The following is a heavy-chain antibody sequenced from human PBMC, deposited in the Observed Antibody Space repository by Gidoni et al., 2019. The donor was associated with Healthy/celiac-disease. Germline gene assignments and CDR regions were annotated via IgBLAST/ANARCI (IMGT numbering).Heavy chain of an antibody. D-gene: IGHD3-10*01. CDR2: IYYSGST. CDR1: GGPISSYY. Sequence: QVQLQESGPGLVKPSETLSLTCTVSGGPISSYYWTWIRQPPGKGLEWIGYIYYSGSTNYNPSLKSRVTISVDTSKNQFSLKLSSVTAADTAVYYCARGGRVRGVISLGWFDPWGQGTLVTVSS. V-gene: IGHV4-59*01. J-gene: IGHJ5*02. CDR3: ARGGRVRGVISLGWFDP.